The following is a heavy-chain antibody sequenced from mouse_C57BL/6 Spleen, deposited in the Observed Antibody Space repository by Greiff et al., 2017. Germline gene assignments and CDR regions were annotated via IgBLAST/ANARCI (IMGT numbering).Heavy chain of an antibody. V-gene: IGHV1-82*01. Sequence: QVQLKQSGPELVKPGASVKISCKASGYAFSSSWMNWVKQRPGKGLEWIGRIYPGDGDTNYNGKFKGKATLTADKSSSTAYMQLSSLTSEDSAVYFCANGYGYSMYYWGQGTSVTVSS. J-gene: IGHJ4*01. CDR1: GYAFSSSW. D-gene: IGHD2-2*01. CDR2: IYPGDGDT. CDR3: ANGYGYSMYY.